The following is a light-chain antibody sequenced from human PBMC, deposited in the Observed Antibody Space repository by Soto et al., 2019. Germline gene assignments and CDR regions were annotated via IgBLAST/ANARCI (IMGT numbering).Light chain of an antibody. J-gene: IGKJ1*01. CDR2: DAS. Sequence: DIQMTQSPYTLSAYVGDRVTITCRASQSITNWVAWYQQKPGKAPKLLIYDASNLESGVPSRFSGGGSGTDFTLTVSSLQPDDFATYYCQQYNNYSPTFGQGTKVDIK. CDR3: QQYNNYSPT. V-gene: IGKV1-5*01. CDR1: QSITNW.